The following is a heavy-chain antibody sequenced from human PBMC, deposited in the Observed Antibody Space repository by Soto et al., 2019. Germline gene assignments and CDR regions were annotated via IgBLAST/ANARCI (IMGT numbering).Heavy chain of an antibody. CDR1: GFSLSTSGMR. Sequence: SGPTLVNPTQTLTLTCTFSGFSLSTSGMRVSWIRQPPGKALEWLARIDWDDDKFYSTSLKTRLTISKDTYKNQVVFTMTNMDPVDTATYYCARSIVGATPDYYYYGMDVWGQGTTVTVSS. V-gene: IGHV2-70*04. J-gene: IGHJ6*02. CDR3: ARSIVGATPDYYYYGMDV. D-gene: IGHD1-26*01. CDR2: IDWDDDK.